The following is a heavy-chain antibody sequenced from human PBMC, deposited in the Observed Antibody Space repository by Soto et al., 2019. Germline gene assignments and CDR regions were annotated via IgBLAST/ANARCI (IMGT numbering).Heavy chain of an antibody. CDR1: GYTFTSYA. CDR2: INAGNGNT. D-gene: IGHD3-22*01. Sequence: ASVKVSCKASGYTFTSYAMHWVRQAPGQRLEWMGWINAGNGNTKYSQKFQGRVTITRDTSASTAYMELSSLRSEDTAVYYCALAGSSGYYYPYWGQGTLVTVS. V-gene: IGHV1-3*01. CDR3: ALAGSSGYYYPY. J-gene: IGHJ4*02.